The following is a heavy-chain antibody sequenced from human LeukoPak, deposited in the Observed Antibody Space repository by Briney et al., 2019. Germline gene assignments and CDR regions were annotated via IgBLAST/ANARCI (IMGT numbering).Heavy chain of an antibody. V-gene: IGHV4-59*08. CDR3: ASHRYSGTYYDDY. CDR2: IFYTGTT. D-gene: IGHD1-26*01. J-gene: IGHJ4*02. CDR1: GGSFSNYY. Sequence: SETLSLTCTVSGGSFSNYYWTWIRQPPGKGLEWIGYIFYTGTTNYNPSLKSRVSMSVDTSKKQYSLKLSSVTAADTAVYYRASHRYSGTYYDDYWGQGTLVTVSS.